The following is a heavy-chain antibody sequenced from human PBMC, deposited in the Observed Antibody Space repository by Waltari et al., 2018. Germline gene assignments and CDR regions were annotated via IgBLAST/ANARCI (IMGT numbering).Heavy chain of an antibody. V-gene: IGHV1-69*02. D-gene: IGHD1-1*01. Sequence: QVQLVQSGAEVKKPRSSVKVSCKASGGTFSSYTISWVRPAPGQGLEWMGRIIPIRGIANYAQKFQGRVTITADKSTSTAYMELSSLRSEDTAVYYCARRKLERSMSDAFDIWGQGTMVTVSS. CDR3: ARRKLERSMSDAFDI. CDR2: IIPIRGIA. J-gene: IGHJ3*02. CDR1: GGTFSSYT.